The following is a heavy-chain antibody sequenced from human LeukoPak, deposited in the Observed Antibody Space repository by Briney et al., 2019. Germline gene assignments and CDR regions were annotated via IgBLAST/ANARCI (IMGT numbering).Heavy chain of an antibody. CDR2: ISYDGSNK. V-gene: IGHV3-30*04. J-gene: IGHJ4*02. D-gene: IGHD1-26*01. CDR1: GFTFSSYA. Sequence: PGGSLRLSCAASGFTFSSYAMHWVRQAPGKGLEWVAVISYDGSNKYYADSVKGRSTISRDNSKNTLYLQMNSLRAEDTAVYYCARARGATPRLDYWGQGTLVTVSS. CDR3: ARARGATPRLDY.